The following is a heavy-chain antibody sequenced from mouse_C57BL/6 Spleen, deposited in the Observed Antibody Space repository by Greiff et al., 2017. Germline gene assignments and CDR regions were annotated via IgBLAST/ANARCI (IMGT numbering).Heavy chain of an antibody. Sequence: EVKVVESGGGLVKPGGSLKLSCAASGFTFSDYGMHWVRQAPEKGLEWVAYISIGSSTIYYADTVKGRFTISRDNAKNTLFLQMTSLRSEDTAMYYCARDGYYPFAYWGQGTLVTVSA. CDR3: ARDGYYPFAY. CDR2: ISIGSSTI. J-gene: IGHJ3*01. V-gene: IGHV5-17*01. CDR1: GFTFSDYG. D-gene: IGHD2-3*01.